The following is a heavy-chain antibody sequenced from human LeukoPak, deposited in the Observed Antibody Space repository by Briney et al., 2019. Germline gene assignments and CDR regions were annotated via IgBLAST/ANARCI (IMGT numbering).Heavy chain of an antibody. Sequence: GGSLRLSCAASGFTFSSYAMSWVRQAPGKGLEWVSSISGSSSYIYYADSVKGRFTISRDNAKKLMYLQMNSLRAEDTAVYYCARDKGVMTNFDYWGQGTLVTVSS. J-gene: IGHJ4*02. D-gene: IGHD3-16*01. CDR2: ISGSSSYI. V-gene: IGHV3-21*01. CDR3: ARDKGVMTNFDY. CDR1: GFTFSSYA.